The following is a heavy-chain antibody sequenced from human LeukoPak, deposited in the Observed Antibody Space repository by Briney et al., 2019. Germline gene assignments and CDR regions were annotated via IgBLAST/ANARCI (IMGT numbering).Heavy chain of an antibody. Sequence: GGSLRLSCAASGFTFSSYEMNWVRQAPGKGLEWVSYISSSGSTIYYADSVKGRFTISRDNAKNSLYLQMNSLRAEDTAVYYCARDRVQGGSWAFDYWGQGTLVTVSS. CDR2: ISSSGSTI. V-gene: IGHV3-48*03. CDR1: GFTFSSYE. CDR3: ARDRVQGGSWAFDY. D-gene: IGHD1-26*01. J-gene: IGHJ4*02.